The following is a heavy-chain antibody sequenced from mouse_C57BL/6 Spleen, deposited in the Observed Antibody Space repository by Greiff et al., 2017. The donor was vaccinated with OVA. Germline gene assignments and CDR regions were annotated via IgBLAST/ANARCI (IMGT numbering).Heavy chain of an antibody. CDR2: IDPSDSYT. V-gene: IGHV1-69*01. D-gene: IGHD1-1*01. J-gene: IGHJ1*03. Sequence: VQLQQPGAELVMPGASVKLSCKASGYTFTSYWMHWVKQRPGQGLEWIGEIDPSDSYTNYNQKFKGKSTLTVDKSSSTAYMQLSSLTSEDSAVYYCAEVYYGSSGYFDVWGTGTTVTVSS. CDR1: GYTFTSYW. CDR3: AEVYYGSSGYFDV.